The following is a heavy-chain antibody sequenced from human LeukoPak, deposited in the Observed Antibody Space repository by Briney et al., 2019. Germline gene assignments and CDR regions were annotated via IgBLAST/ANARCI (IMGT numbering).Heavy chain of an antibody. D-gene: IGHD1-7*01. CDR2: IIPIFGTA. J-gene: IGHJ4*02. Sequence: ASVKVSCKASGYTFTSYGISWVRQAPGQGLEWMGGIIPIFGTANYAQKFQGRVTITADESTSTAYMELSSLRSEDTAVYYCARGWNYPYYFDYWGQGTLVTVSS. V-gene: IGHV1-69*13. CDR1: GYTFTSYG. CDR3: ARGWNYPYYFDY.